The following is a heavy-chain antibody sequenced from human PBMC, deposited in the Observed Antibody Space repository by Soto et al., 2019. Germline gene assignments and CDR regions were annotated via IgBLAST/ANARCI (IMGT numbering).Heavy chain of an antibody. Sequence: SETLSLTCAVYGGSFSGYYWSWIRQPPGKGLEWIGEINHSGSTNYNPSLKSRVTISVDTSKNQFSLKLSSVTAADTAVYYCARDPTLAVAETYGMDVWAKGPRSPSP. D-gene: IGHD6-19*01. CDR2: INHSGST. J-gene: IGHJ6*02. CDR1: GGSFSGYY. V-gene: IGHV4-34*01. CDR3: ARDPTLAVAETYGMDV.